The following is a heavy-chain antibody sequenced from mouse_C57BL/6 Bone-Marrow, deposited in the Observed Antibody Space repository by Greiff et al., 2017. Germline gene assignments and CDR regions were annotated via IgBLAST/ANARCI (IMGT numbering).Heavy chain of an antibody. CDR1: GYTFTSYG. Sequence: VKLMESGAELARPGASVKLSCKASGYTFTSYGISWVKQRTGQGLEWIGEIYPRSGNTYYNEKFKGKATLTADKSSSTAYMELRSLTSEDSAVYFCARARSSYAMDYWGQGTSVTVSS. CDR3: ARARSSYAMDY. J-gene: IGHJ4*01. V-gene: IGHV1-81*01. D-gene: IGHD1-3*01. CDR2: IYPRSGNT.